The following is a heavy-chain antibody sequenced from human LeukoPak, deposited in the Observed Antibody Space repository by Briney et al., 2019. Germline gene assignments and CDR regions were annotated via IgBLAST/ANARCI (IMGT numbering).Heavy chain of an antibody. Sequence: GGSLRLSCAASGFSVSNNYMSWVRQPRGKGLEWVFVMYSGGTTHYADSVKGRFTISRDNSKDTLYLQMNSLRAEDTAVYYCARVGLGDYFDFWGQGTLVTVSS. CDR2: MYSGGTT. D-gene: IGHD7-27*01. CDR1: GFSVSNNY. J-gene: IGHJ4*02. V-gene: IGHV3-53*01. CDR3: ARVGLGDYFDF.